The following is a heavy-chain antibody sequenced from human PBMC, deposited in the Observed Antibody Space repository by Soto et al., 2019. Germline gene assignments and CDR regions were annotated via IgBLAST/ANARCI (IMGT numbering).Heavy chain of an antibody. V-gene: IGHV4-4*07. CDR1: GGSISGHY. CDR3: ASDSQNWFDP. J-gene: IGHJ5*02. Sequence: LSLTCTVSGGSISGHYWSWIRQPAGKGLEWIGRIYRSGNTNFNPPLKSRVTMSVDTSKHQFSPKLSSVTVADTAVYSCASDSQNWFDPWGQGTLVNVSS. CDR2: IYRSGNT.